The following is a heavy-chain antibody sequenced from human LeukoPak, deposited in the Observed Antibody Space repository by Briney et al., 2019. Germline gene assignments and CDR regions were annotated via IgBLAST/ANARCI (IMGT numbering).Heavy chain of an antibody. Sequence: ASVKVSCKASGGTFSSYAISWVRQAPGQGLEWMGRIIPIFGIANYAQKFQGRVTITADKSTSTAYMELSSLRSEDTAVYYCARPRNNLGYCSSTSCYYYYYYGMDVWGKGTTVTVSS. D-gene: IGHD2-2*01. CDR3: ARPRNNLGYCSSTSCYYYYYYGMDV. CDR1: GGTFSSYA. CDR2: IIPIFGIA. J-gene: IGHJ6*04. V-gene: IGHV1-69*04.